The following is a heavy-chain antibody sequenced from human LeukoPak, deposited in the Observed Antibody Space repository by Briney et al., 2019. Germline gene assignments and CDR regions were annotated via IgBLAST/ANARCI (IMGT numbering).Heavy chain of an antibody. CDR3: ARIYTTGWSSKSTYYFDY. V-gene: IGHV3-7*01. J-gene: IGHJ4*02. D-gene: IGHD6-19*01. CDR1: GFTFGNYW. Sequence: GGSLRLSCAASGFTFGNYWMSWVRQAPGKGLEWVANIKQDGSDKYYVDSVKGRFTISRDNAKNSLYLQMNSLRVEDTAVYYCARIYTTGWSSKSTYYFDYWGLGTLVTVSS. CDR2: IKQDGSDK.